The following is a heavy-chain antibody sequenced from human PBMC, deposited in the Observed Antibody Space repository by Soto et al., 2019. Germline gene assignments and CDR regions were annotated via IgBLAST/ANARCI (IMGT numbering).Heavy chain of an antibody. CDR2: INHSGST. CDR1: GGSFSGYY. CDR3: ARLEVQDAAFDI. J-gene: IGHJ3*02. Sequence: SETMSLTCAVYGGSFSGYYWSWIRQPPGKGLEWIGEINHSGSTNYNPSLKSRVTISVDTSKNQFSLKLSSVTAADTAVYYCARLEVQDAAFDIWGQGTMVTVSS. V-gene: IGHV4-34*01. D-gene: IGHD3-3*01.